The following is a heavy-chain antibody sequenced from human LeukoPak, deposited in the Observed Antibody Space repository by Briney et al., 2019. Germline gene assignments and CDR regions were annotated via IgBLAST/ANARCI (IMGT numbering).Heavy chain of an antibody. CDR1: GYTFTGYY. Sequence: ASVKVSCKASGYTFTGYYMHWVRQAPGQGLEWMGIINPSGGSTSYAQKFQGRVTMTRDTSTSTVYMELSSLRSEDTAVYYCARVGGDYGFGFDPWGQRTLVTVSS. CDR2: INPSGGST. D-gene: IGHD4-17*01. CDR3: ARVGGDYGFGFDP. V-gene: IGHV1-46*01. J-gene: IGHJ5*02.